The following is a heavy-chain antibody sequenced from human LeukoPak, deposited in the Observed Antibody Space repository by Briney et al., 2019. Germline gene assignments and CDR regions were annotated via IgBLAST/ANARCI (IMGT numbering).Heavy chain of an antibody. CDR3: ARDSGTTGEVKFDP. Sequence: PSETLSLTCSVSGGSITSYYLSWIRQPAGKGLEWIGRIYSGTTTYNPSLRSRVTMSLDTSKNQVSLTLTSVTAADTALYYCARDSGTTGEVKFDPWGQGTLVTVSS. J-gene: IGHJ5*02. V-gene: IGHV4-4*07. CDR1: GGSITSYY. CDR2: IYSGTT. D-gene: IGHD3-10*01.